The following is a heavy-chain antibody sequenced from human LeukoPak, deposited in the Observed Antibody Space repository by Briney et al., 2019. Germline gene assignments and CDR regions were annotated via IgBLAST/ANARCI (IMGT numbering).Heavy chain of an antibody. J-gene: IGHJ4*02. CDR2: IYYSGST. CDR1: GGSISTYY. Sequence: PSETLSLTCTVSGGSISTYYWSWIRQPPGKGLEWIGYIYYSGSTNYNPSLKSRVTISVDTSKNQFSLKLSSVTAADTAVCYCARVAYSGYDYRGYFDYWGQGTLVTVSS. CDR3: ARVAYSGYDYRGYFDY. D-gene: IGHD5-12*01. V-gene: IGHV4-59*12.